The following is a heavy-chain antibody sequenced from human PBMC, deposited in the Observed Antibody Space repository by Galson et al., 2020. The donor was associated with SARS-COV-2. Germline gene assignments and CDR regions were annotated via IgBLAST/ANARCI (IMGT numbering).Heavy chain of an antibody. CDR1: GYSISSGYF. D-gene: IGHD2-15*01. Sequence: SQTLSLTCTVSGYSISSGYFWGWIRQPPGKGLEWMGSIYHSGSTYYNPSLKSPVTISVDTSKNQFSLKLSSVTAADTAVYYCATYSVVVVSPTPLRADYWGQGTLVTVSS. J-gene: IGHJ4*02. CDR3: ATYSVVVVSPTPLRADY. CDR2: IYHSGST. V-gene: IGHV4-38-2*02.